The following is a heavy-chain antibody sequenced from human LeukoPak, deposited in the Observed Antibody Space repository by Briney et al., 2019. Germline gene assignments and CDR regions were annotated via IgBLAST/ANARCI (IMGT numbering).Heavy chain of an antibody. D-gene: IGHD3-22*01. CDR1: GGSISSSSYY. V-gene: IGHV4-39*07. CDR3: ARSYYDSSGLRRWELLPDDAFDI. J-gene: IGHJ3*02. CDR2: IYYSGST. Sequence: PSETLSLTCTVSGGSISSSSYYWGWIRQPPGKGLEWIGSIYYSGSTYYNPSLKSRVTISVDTSKNQFSLKLSSVTAADTAVYYCARSYYDSSGLRRWELLPDDAFDIWGQGTMVTVSS.